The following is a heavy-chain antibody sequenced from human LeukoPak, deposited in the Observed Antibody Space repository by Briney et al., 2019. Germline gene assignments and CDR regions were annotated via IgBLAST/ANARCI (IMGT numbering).Heavy chain of an antibody. D-gene: IGHD3-10*01. CDR1: GGSISSYY. CDR2: VYDSGST. V-gene: IGHV4-59*08. Sequence: SDTLSLTCTVSGGSISSYYWTWIRQPPGKGLEWIGYVYDSGSTNYNPSLQSRVTISVDTSKSQFSLKLTSVTAADTAVYYCARRGGRGSSYWFDPWGQGTLVTVSS. CDR3: ARRGGRGSSYWFDP. J-gene: IGHJ5*02.